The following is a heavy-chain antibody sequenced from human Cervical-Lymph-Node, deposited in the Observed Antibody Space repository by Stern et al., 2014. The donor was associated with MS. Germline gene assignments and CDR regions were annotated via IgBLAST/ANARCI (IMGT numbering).Heavy chain of an antibody. D-gene: IGHD5-24*01. CDR1: GFSFSSHW. Sequence: EVQLVESGGGLVQPGGSLRLSCAASGFSFSSHWMHWVRQAPGQGLVWVSRIDSDGSTTGYADSVKGRFTISRDNAKNTLYLQMNSLRAEDTAVYYCATLGWADYWGQGTLVTVSS. CDR2: IDSDGSTT. J-gene: IGHJ4*02. CDR3: ATLGWADY. V-gene: IGHV3-74*02.